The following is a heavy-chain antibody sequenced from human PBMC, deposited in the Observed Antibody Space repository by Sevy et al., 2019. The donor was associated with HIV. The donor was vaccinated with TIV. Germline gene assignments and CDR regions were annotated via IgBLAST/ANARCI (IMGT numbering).Heavy chain of an antibody. CDR2: LIGGGSRT. CDR3: AKRRVQSGLSGGGANYGMDV. V-gene: IGHV3-23*01. D-gene: IGHD2-8*02. J-gene: IGHJ6*02. Sequence: GGSLRLSCAASGFPFSNYAMSWVRQAPGKGLEWVSTLIGGGSRTYYADSLTGRFIISRDNSRNRLYLQMNSLRAEDTAIYYGAKRRVQSGLSGGGANYGMDVCGRGTTVTVSS. CDR1: GFPFSNYA.